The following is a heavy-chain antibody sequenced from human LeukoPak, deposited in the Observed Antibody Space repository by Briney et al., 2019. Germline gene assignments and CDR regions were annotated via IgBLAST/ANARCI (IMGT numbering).Heavy chain of an antibody. Sequence: ASVKVSCKASGYTFASYGINWVRQAPGQGLEWMGWISGYNGNTNYAQILQGRVTMTTDTSTSTAYMELRSLRSDDTAVYYCARDRYYYDSSGYLDYWGQGTLVTVSS. V-gene: IGHV1-18*01. CDR2: ISGYNGNT. CDR3: ARDRYYYDSSGYLDY. CDR1: GYTFASYG. D-gene: IGHD3-22*01. J-gene: IGHJ4*02.